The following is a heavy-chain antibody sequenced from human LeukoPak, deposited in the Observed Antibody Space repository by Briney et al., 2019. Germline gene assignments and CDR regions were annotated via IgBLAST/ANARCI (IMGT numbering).Heavy chain of an antibody. CDR2: MNPNSGNT. Sequence: ASVKVSCKASGYTFTSYDINWVRQATGQGLEWMGWMNPNSGNTGYAQKFQGRVTMTRNTSISTTYMELSSLRSEDTAVYYCATARWDSSGYRYYFDYWGQGTLVTVSS. D-gene: IGHD3-22*01. V-gene: IGHV1-8*01. J-gene: IGHJ4*02. CDR3: ATARWDSSGYRYYFDY. CDR1: GYTFTSYD.